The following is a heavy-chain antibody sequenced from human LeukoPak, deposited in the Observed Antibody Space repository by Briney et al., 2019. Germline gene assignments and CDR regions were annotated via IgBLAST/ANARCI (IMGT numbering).Heavy chain of an antibody. J-gene: IGHJ6*02. Sequence: SETLSLPCTVSGGSISSYYWSWIRQPPGKGLEWIGYIYYSGSTNYNPSLKSRVTISVDTSKNQFSLKLSSVTAADTAVYYCARVRVNTGPYYYYYGMDVWGQGTTVTVSS. CDR3: ARVRVNTGPYYYYYGMDV. D-gene: IGHD2/OR15-2a*01. CDR1: GGSISSYY. V-gene: IGHV4-59*01. CDR2: IYYSGST.